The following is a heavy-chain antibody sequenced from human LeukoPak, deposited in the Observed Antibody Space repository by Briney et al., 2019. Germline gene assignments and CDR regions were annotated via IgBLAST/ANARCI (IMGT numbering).Heavy chain of an antibody. CDR3: ARGRFTYDSSGYYLDY. J-gene: IGHJ4*02. D-gene: IGHD3-22*01. CDR2: IYYCGST. CDR1: GGSINSGGYS. V-gene: IGHV4-31*03. Sequence: SETLSLTCTVSGGSINSGGYSWSWIRQHPGKGLEWIGYIYYCGSTYYNSSLKSRVTISVDTSKNQFSLKLSSVTAADTAVYYCARGRFTYDSSGYYLDYWGQGTLVTVSS.